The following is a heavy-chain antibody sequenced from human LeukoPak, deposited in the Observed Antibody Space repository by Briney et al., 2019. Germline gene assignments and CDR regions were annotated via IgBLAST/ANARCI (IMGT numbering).Heavy chain of an antibody. CDR1: GFTVSSNY. CDR3: AREGLIRGYSYGAFDY. CDR2: IYSGGST. D-gene: IGHD5-18*01. Sequence: GGSLRLSCAASGFTVSSNYMSWVRQAPGKGLEWVSVIYSGGSTYYADSVKGRFTISRDNSKNTLYLQMNSLRAEATAVYYCAREGLIRGYSYGAFDYWGQGTLVTVSS. J-gene: IGHJ4*02. V-gene: IGHV3-53*01.